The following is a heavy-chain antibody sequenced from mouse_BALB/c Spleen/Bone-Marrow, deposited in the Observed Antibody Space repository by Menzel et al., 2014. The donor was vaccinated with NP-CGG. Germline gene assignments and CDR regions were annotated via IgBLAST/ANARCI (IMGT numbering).Heavy chain of an antibody. CDR2: INPSNGGT. CDR1: GYTFTIYY. D-gene: IGHD3-2*01. CDR3: TRNGPDSSGYPAWFAY. J-gene: IGHJ3*01. Sequence: QVQLQHSGAELVKPGASVKLSCKASGYTFTIYYMFWVKQRPGQGLEWIGEINPSNGGTNFNEKFKSKATLTVDKSSSTAYMQLSSLTSEDSAVYYCTRNGPDSSGYPAWFAYWGQGTLVTVSA. V-gene: IGHV1S81*02.